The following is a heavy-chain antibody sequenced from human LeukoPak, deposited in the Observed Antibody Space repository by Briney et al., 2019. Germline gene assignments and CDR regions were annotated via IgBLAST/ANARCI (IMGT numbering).Heavy chain of an antibody. CDR2: INPNIGDT. J-gene: IGHJ5*02. Sequence: SVKVSCKASGYTFIGYYLHWVRQAPGQGLEWMGRINPNIGDTNYAQKFQGRVTMTRDTSISTAYMELSRLRSDDTAVYYCARDHPDSSGDICYSWGQGTLVIVSS. D-gene: IGHD2-15*01. V-gene: IGHV1-2*06. CDR3: ARDHPDSSGDICYS. CDR1: GYTFIGYY.